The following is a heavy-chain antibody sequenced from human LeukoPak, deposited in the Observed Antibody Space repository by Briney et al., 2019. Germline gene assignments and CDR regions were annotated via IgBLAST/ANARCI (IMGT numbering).Heavy chain of an antibody. CDR2: INHSGST. Sequence: SETLSLTCAVYGGSFSGYYWSWIRQPPGKGLEWIGEINHSGSTNYNPSLKSRVTISVDTSKDQFSLKLSSVTAADTAVYYCAGVRRIPRILDYWGQGTLVTVSS. D-gene: IGHD1-14*01. V-gene: IGHV4-34*01. CDR3: AGVRRIPRILDY. J-gene: IGHJ4*02. CDR1: GGSFSGYY.